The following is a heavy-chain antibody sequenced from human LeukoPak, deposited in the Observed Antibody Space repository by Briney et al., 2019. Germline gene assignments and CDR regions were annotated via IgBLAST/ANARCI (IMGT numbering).Heavy chain of an antibody. CDR3: ARGVEYCSSTSCYPYFDY. V-gene: IGHV4-4*07. CDR2: IYTSGST. J-gene: IGHJ4*02. D-gene: IGHD2-2*01. Sequence: SETLSLTCTVSGGSNSSYYWSWIRQPAGEGLEWIGRIYTSGSTNYNPSLKSRVTMSVDTSKNQFSLRLSSVTAADTAVYYCARGVEYCSSTSCYPYFDYWGQGTLVTVSS. CDR1: GGSNSSYY.